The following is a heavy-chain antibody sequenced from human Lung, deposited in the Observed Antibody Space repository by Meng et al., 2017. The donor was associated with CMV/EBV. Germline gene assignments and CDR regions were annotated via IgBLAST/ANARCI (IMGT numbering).Heavy chain of an antibody. V-gene: IGHV3-7*01. CDR1: GFMFSNNW. CDR2: INQGGNEK. CDR3: ATTSNGFFYS. Sequence: GESLKISCEASGFMFSNNWMSWVRQAPGKGLEWVANINQGGNEKYHVDSVRGRFTISRDNGNKSLSLQMNSLRVEDTALYYCATTSNGFFYSWGQGEGVNGSS. J-gene: IGHJ4*02. D-gene: IGHD2-2*01.